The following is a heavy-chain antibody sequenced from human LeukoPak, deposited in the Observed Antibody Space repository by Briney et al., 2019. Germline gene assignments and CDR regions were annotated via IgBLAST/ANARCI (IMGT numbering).Heavy chain of an antibody. CDR2: FDPEDGET. CDR3: ASVGVRFRLHPREVLTDFDY. D-gene: IGHD4-11*01. Sequence: ASVKVSCKVSGYTLTELSMHWVRQAPGKGLEWMGGFDPEDGETIYAQKFQGRVTMTEDTSTDTAYMELSSLRSEDTAVYYCASVGVRFRLHPREVLTDFDYWGRGTLVTVSS. J-gene: IGHJ4*02. CDR1: GYTLTELS. V-gene: IGHV1-24*01.